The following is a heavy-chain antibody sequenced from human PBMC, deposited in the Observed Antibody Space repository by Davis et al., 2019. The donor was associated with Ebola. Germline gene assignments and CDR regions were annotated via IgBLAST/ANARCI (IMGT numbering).Heavy chain of an antibody. CDR1: AGSISSYY. V-gene: IGHV4-59*08. Sequence: SETLSLTCTVSAGSISSYYWSCIRQPPGKGLEWIGYIYYSGSTNYNPSLKSRVTISVDTSKNQFSLKLSSVTAADTAVYYCARGSRWGQGTLVTVSS. J-gene: IGHJ4*02. CDR2: IYYSGST. CDR3: ARGSR.